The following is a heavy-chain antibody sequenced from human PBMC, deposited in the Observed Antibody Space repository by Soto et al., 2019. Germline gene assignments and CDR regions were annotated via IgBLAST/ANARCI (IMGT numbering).Heavy chain of an antibody. V-gene: IGHV1-8*01. CDR2: MNPNSGNT. Sequence: ASVKVSCKASGYTFTSYDLTWVRQATGQGLEWMGWMNPNSGNTGYAQKFQGRVTMTRNTSISTAYMELSSLRSEDTAVYYCARGMSAVLRFWYYMDVWGKGTTVTVSS. CDR1: GYTFTSYD. D-gene: IGHD3-3*01. CDR3: ARGMSAVLRFWYYMDV. J-gene: IGHJ6*03.